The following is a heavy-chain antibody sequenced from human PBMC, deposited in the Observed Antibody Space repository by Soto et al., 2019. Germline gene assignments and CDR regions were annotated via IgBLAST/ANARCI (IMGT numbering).Heavy chain of an antibody. CDR2: IDPIVTVV. CDR3: NSRVSEHFDF. J-gene: IGHJ4*02. Sequence: VQLLESGGDLVQPGGSLRLSCAATGLPFSNFAMNWVRQAPGRGLEWVSTIDPIVTVVHYAGSVKGRFTISRDNSRNTLYLQMNSLRAEDTAMYYCNSRVSEHFDFWGQGTLVTVSS. D-gene: IGHD1-1*01. CDR1: GLPFSNFA. V-gene: IGHV3-23*05.